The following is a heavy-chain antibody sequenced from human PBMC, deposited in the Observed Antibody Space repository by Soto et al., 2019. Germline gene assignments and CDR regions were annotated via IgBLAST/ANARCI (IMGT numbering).Heavy chain of an antibody. V-gene: IGHV4-31*11. CDR1: GGSISSGGYS. Sequence: SETLSLTCAVSGGSISSGGYSWSWIRQPPGKGLEWIGYIYYGGSTYYNPSLKSRATISVDTSKNQFSLKLSSVTAADTAAYSAATGGYYCANSLKNGYDYWGQGILVTVSS. D-gene: IGHD3-10*01. CDR3: ATGGYYCANSLKNGYDY. CDR2: IYYGGST. J-gene: IGHJ4*01.